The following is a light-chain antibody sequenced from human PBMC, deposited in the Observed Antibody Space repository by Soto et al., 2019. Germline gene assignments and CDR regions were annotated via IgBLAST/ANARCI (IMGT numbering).Light chain of an antibody. CDR3: QQYNNWTPIT. V-gene: IGKV3-15*01. J-gene: IGKJ5*01. CDR1: QSVSSN. Sequence: EIVMTQSPATLSVSPGERATLSCRASQSVSSNLAWYQQKPGQAPRHLIYGASTRATGIPARFSGRGSGTEFTLTISSLQSEDFAVNYWQQYNNWTPITFGQGTRLEMK. CDR2: GAS.